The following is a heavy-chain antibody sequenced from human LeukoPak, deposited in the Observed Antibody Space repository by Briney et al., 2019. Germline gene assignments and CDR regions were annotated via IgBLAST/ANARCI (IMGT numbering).Heavy chain of an antibody. J-gene: IGHJ6*02. V-gene: IGHV4-59*08. CDR2: IYYSGST. CDR3: ARHGPGDYYYYYGMDV. D-gene: IGHD3-10*01. Sequence: SETLSLTCIVSGDSIRSYYWSWIRQPPGKGLEWIGYIYYSGSTNYNPSLKSRVTISVDTSKNQFSLKLSSVTAADTAVYYCARHGPGDYYYYYGMDVWGQGTTVTVSS. CDR1: GDSIRSYY.